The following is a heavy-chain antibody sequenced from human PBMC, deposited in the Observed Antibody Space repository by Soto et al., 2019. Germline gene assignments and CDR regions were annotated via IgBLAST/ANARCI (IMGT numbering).Heavy chain of an antibody. J-gene: IGHJ5*02. Sequence: EVQVVESGGGLVQPGGSLRLSCAASGFTFSSNSMNWVRQAPGKGLEWICYISSSSSTIYADSVKGRFTISRYNAKNSLYLQMNSLRDEDTAVYYCARVIWSGHLTSDLWGQGTLVTVSS. CDR1: GFTFSSNS. D-gene: IGHD3-3*01. V-gene: IGHV3-48*02. CDR2: ISSSSSTI. CDR3: ARVIWSGHLTSDL.